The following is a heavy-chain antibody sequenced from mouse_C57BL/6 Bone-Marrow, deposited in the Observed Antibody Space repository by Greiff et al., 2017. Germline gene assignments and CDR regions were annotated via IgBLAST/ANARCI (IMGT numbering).Heavy chain of an antibody. CDR3: ARFSHNWYAMDY. V-gene: IGHV1-75*01. CDR2: IFPGSGST. Sequence: VQLVESGPELVKPGASVKISCKASGYTFTDYYINWVKQRPGQGLEWIGWIFPGSGSTYYNEKFKGKATLTVDKSSSTAYMLLSSLTSEDSAVYFCARFSHNWYAMDYWGQGTSVTVSS. J-gene: IGHJ4*01. D-gene: IGHD4-1*02. CDR1: GYTFTDYY.